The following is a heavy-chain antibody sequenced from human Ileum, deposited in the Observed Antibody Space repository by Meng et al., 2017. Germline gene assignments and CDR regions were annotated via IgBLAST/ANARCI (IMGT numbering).Heavy chain of an antibody. CDR1: GYNVSENRTD. CDR3: ARSSGAGNIGFFDY. J-gene: IGHJ4*02. D-gene: IGHD4/OR15-4a*01. Sequence: VPLPRSGPGLFHPPRTLSLTLAVSGYNVSENRTDSNWVRHSPSRCLEWLGRTYYRAKWYSGYAVSVKSRITINTDTSKNQFSLQLNSVTSDDTALYYCARSSGAGNIGFFDYWGQGTLVTVSS. CDR2: TYYRAKWYS. V-gene: IGHV6-1*01.